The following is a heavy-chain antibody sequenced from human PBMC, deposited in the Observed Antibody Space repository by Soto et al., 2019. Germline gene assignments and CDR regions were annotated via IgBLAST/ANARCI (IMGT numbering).Heavy chain of an antibody. V-gene: IGHV1-69*13. CDR2: IIPLSGTT. Sequence: SVKVSCKASGGTFSNHAISWVRQAPGQGPEWMGGIIPLSGTTNYVQKFQGRVTITADESMTTAYMELSSLRYEDTAVYYCARGPDRSGFYLFDYWGQGTLVTVSS. CDR3: ARGPDRSGFYLFDY. D-gene: IGHD3-22*01. CDR1: GGTFSNHA. J-gene: IGHJ4*02.